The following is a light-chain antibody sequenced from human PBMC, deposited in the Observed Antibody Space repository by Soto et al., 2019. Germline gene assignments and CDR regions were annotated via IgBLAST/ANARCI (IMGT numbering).Light chain of an antibody. CDR1: SGHSSYS. V-gene: IGLV4-69*01. Sequence: QPVLTQSPSASASLGASVKLTCTLSSGHSSYSIAWHQQQPDKGPRYLMKLNSDGSHSKGDGIADRFSGSSSGAERYITISSLQSEDEADYYCQTWDTGIQVFGGGTKLTVL. J-gene: IGLJ2*01. CDR2: LNSDGSH. CDR3: QTWDTGIQV.